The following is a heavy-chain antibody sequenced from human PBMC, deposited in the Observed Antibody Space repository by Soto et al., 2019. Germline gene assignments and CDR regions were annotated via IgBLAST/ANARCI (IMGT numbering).Heavy chain of an antibody. CDR2: IIPIFGTA. Sequence: VSCKCSGCSFISYASSCVRQAHRQGLEWMGGIIPIFGTANYAQKFQGRVTITADESTSTAYMELSSLRSEDTAVYDCARRSAEQQLENYYYYGMDVWGQGTTVTVSS. CDR3: ARRSAEQQLENYYYYGMDV. J-gene: IGHJ6*02. V-gene: IGHV1-69*01. CDR1: GCSFISYA. D-gene: IGHD6-13*01.